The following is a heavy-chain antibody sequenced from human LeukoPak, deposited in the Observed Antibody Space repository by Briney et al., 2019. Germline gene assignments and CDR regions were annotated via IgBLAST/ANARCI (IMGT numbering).Heavy chain of an antibody. V-gene: IGHV3-30*02. CDR3: AKHSLSYCDYAGPLDL. CDR2: IRYEGSNK. Sequence: WGTLRLSCAASGFTFSNYGLHWGRQPPGKGLERVAFIRYEGSNKYYEDSVKGRFTIFRDNSKNTLYLLMTSLTAEDTAVYYCAKHSLSYCDYAGPLDLWGQGTIVTVPS. CDR1: GFTFSNYG. D-gene: IGHD4-17*01. J-gene: IGHJ3*01.